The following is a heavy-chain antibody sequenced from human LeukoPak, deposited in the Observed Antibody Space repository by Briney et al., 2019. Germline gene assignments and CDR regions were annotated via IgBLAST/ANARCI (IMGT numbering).Heavy chain of an antibody. Sequence: GGSLRLSCAASGFTFSSYSMNWVRQAPGKGLEWVSSISSSSEYIYYADSVKGRFTISRDNAKNSLYLQMNSLRAEDTAVYYCAKLPHTVSSNYFDYWGQGTLVTVSS. CDR3: AKLPHTVSSNYFDY. CDR1: GFTFSSYS. D-gene: IGHD1-7*01. J-gene: IGHJ4*02. V-gene: IGHV3-21*04. CDR2: ISSSSEYI.